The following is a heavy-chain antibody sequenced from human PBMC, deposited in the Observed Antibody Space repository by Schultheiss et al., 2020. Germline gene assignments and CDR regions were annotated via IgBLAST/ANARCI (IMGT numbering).Heavy chain of an antibody. D-gene: IGHD6-13*01. J-gene: IGHJ4*02. Sequence: GESLKISCAASGFTLSGYGMHWVRQAPGKGLEWVAVISYDGSNKYYADSVKGRFTISRDNSKNTLYMQMNSLRAEDTAVYYCARDLYSSSWYVTGGYWGQGTLVTVSS. CDR1: GFTLSGYG. V-gene: IGHV3-30*03. CDR2: ISYDGSNK. CDR3: ARDLYSSSWYVTGGY.